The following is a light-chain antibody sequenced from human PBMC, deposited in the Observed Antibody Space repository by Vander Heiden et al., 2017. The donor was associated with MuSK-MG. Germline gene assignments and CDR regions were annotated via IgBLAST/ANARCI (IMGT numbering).Light chain of an antibody. Sequence: QSVLTQPPSVSAAPEQRVTISCTGSSSNIGAGYDVHWYQQLPGTAPKLLTYGNSNRPSGVPDRFSGSKSGTSASLAIPGLQAEDEADYYGQSYDSSLSGLGVFGGGTKLTVL. CDR1: SSNIGAGYD. CDR3: QSYDSSLSGLGV. J-gene: IGLJ3*02. V-gene: IGLV1-40*01. CDR2: GNS.